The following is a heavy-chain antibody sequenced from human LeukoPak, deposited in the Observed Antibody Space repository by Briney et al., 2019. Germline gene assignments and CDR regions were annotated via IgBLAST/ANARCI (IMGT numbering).Heavy chain of an antibody. CDR3: ARQDTAMVTGTAPFDY. V-gene: IGHV4-34*01. J-gene: IGHJ4*02. CDR1: GGSFSGYY. CDR2: INHSGST. Sequence: SETPSLTCAVYGGSFSGYYWSWIRQPPGKGLEWIGEINHSGSTNYNPSLKSRVTISVDTSKNQFSLKLSSVTAADTAVYYCARQDTAMVTGTAPFDYWGQGTLVTVSS. D-gene: IGHD5-18*01.